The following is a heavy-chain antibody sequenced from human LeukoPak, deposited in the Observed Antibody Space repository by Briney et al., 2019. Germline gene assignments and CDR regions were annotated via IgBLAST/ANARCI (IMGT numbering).Heavy chain of an antibody. D-gene: IGHD1-26*01. CDR2: INSNTGDT. CDR1: GYTFTAYY. J-gene: IGHJ4*02. Sequence: GASVKVSCKASGYTFTAYYMHWVRQAPGQGLEWMGWINSNTGDTGYAQKFQDWVTMTRDTSISTVYMELNRLKSDDTVVYYCARWELSGEGRYFDYWGQGTLVTVSS. V-gene: IGHV1-2*04. CDR3: ARWELSGEGRYFDY.